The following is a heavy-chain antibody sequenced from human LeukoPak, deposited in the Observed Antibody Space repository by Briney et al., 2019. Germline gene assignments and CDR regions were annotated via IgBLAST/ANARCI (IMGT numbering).Heavy chain of an antibody. CDR2: ISAYNGNT. CDR3: ARGSWGRLTFDY. V-gene: IGHV1-18*01. Sequence: ASVKVSCKASGGTFSSYAISWVRQAPGQGLEWMGWISAYNGNTNYAQKLQGRVTMTTDTSTSTAYMELRSLRSDDTAVYYCARGSWGRLTFDYWGQGTLVTVSS. D-gene: IGHD3-10*01. CDR1: GGTFSSYA. J-gene: IGHJ4*02.